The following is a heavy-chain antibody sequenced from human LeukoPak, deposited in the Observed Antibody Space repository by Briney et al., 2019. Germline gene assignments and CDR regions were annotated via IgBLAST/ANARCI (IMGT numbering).Heavy chain of an antibody. CDR2: IIPMFGTA. Sequence: RASVKVSCKASGYTFINHWMHWVRQAPGQGLEWMGGIIPMFGTADYAQKFQGRVTITADESTSTVYMELSSLRSEDTAVYYCARGRWVNTVTDWFDPWGQGSLVTVSS. CDR1: GYTFINHW. V-gene: IGHV1-69*13. J-gene: IGHJ5*02. D-gene: IGHD4-17*01. CDR3: ARGRWVNTVTDWFDP.